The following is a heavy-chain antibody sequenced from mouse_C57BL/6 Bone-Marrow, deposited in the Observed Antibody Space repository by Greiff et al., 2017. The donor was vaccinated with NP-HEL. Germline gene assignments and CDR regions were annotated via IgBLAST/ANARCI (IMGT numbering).Heavy chain of an antibody. CDR3: ARVTTVRDY. J-gene: IGHJ2*01. Sequence: VKLMESGGGLVKPGGSLKLSCAASGFTFSSYAMSWVRQTPEKRLEWVATISDGGSYTYYPDNVKGRFTISRDNAKNNLYLQMSHLKSEDTAMYYCARVTTVRDYWGQGTTLTVSS. CDR2: ISDGGSYT. CDR1: GFTFSSYA. D-gene: IGHD1-1*01. V-gene: IGHV5-4*03.